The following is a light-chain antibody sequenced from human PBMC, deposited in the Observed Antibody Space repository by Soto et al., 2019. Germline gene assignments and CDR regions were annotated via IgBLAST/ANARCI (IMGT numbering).Light chain of an antibody. CDR3: QQYVTSPWA. J-gene: IGKJ1*01. CDR1: QSVSNSF. CDR2: GAS. Sequence: EIVLTQSPGTLSLSPGERATLSCSASQSVSNSFLAWYQQKPGQAPRLLIYGASNRATGIPDRFSGSGSGTDFTLTISRLEPEDFAVYYCQQYVTSPWAFGQGTKVEIE. V-gene: IGKV3-20*01.